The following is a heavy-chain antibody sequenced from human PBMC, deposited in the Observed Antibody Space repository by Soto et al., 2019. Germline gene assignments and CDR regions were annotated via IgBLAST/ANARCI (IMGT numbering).Heavy chain of an antibody. D-gene: IGHD6-6*01. CDR3: VKTEYSSSPDDNWFDP. V-gene: IGHV1-18*04. Sequence: ASVKVSCKASGYTFTSYGISWVRQAPGQGLEWMGWISAYNGNTNYAQKLQGRVTMTTDTSTSTAYMELRSLRSDDTAVYYCVKTEYSSSPDDNWFDPWGQGALVTVSS. CDR1: GYTFTSYG. J-gene: IGHJ5*02. CDR2: ISAYNGNT.